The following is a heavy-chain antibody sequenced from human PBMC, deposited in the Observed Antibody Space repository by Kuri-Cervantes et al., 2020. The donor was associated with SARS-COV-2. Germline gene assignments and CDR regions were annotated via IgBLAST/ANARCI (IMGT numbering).Heavy chain of an antibody. CDR2: ISYDGSNK. J-gene: IGHJ3*02. D-gene: IGHD2-2*01. CDR3: ARVVGYCSSTSCPLLAFDI. CDR1: GFTFSSYA. V-gene: IGHV3-30-3*01. Sequence: GGSLRLSCAASGFTFSSYAMHWVRQAPGKRLEWVAVISYDGSNKYYADSVKGRFTISRDNSKNTLYLQTNSLRAEDTAVYYCARVVGYCSSTSCPLLAFDIWGQGTMVTVSS.